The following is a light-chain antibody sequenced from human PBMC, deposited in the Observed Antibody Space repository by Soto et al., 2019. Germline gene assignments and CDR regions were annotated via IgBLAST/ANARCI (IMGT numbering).Light chain of an antibody. CDR2: AAS. Sequence: EIQMTQSPSSLSASAGDRVTITCRASQSISSYLNWYQQKPGKAPKLLIYAASSLQSGVPSRFSGSGSGTDFTLTISSLQPEDFATYYCQQSYSTPLTFGGGTKVDIK. V-gene: IGKV1-39*01. CDR1: QSISSY. J-gene: IGKJ4*01. CDR3: QQSYSTPLT.